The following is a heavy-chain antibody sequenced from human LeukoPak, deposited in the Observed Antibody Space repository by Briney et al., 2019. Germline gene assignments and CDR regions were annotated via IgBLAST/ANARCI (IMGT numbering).Heavy chain of an antibody. CDR3: ARDRVHNDAFDI. D-gene: IGHD1-1*01. CDR2: IYYSGST. Sequence: PSETLSLTCTVSGGSISSYYWSWIRQPPGKGLEWIGYIYYSGSTSYNPSLKSRVTISVDTSKNQFSLKLSSVTAADTAVYYCARDRVHNDAFDIWGQGTMVTVSS. J-gene: IGHJ3*02. V-gene: IGHV4-59*01. CDR1: GGSISSYY.